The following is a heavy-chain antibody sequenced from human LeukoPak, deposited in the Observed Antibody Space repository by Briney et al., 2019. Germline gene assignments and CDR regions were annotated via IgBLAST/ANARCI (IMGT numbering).Heavy chain of an antibody. CDR3: ARGGGYYAIDY. V-gene: IGHV3-53*01. CDR1: GFTVNSNY. CDR2: VYSDDTT. Sequence: PGGSLRLSCAASGFTVNSNYMNWVRQAPGKGLEWVSVVYSDDTTCYADSVKGRFTISRDNSKNTLYLQMNNLRAEDTAVYYCARGGGYYAIDYWGQGTLVTVSS. J-gene: IGHJ4*02. D-gene: IGHD1-26*01.